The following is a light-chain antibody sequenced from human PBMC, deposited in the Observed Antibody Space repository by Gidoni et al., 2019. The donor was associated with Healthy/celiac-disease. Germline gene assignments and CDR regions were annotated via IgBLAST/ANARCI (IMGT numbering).Light chain of an antibody. V-gene: IGKV1-9*01. Sequence: DIQLTQSPSFLSASVGDRVTITCRASQGISSYLAWYQQKPGKAPKLLIYAASTLQSGVPSRFSGSGSGTEFTLTISSLHPEDFATYYCQQPRSFGQGTKLEIK. J-gene: IGKJ2*01. CDR1: QGISSY. CDR3: QQPRS. CDR2: AAS.